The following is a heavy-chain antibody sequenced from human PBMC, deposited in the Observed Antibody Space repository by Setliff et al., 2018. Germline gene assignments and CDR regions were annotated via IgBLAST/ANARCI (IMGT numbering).Heavy chain of an antibody. D-gene: IGHD3-3*01. CDR1: GFKFDDYT. Sequence: PGGSLRLSCAASGFKFDDYTMHWVRHAPGKGLEWVSSSSSTGRYTFYADSVKGRFTVSKDNAKNSLYLEMSSLRTEDTAIYFCAGQGPIFGSGLIPGFDQWGQGTMVTVSS. CDR3: AGQGPIFGSGLIPGFDQ. J-gene: IGHJ4*02. CDR2: SSSTGRYT. V-gene: IGHV3-21*04.